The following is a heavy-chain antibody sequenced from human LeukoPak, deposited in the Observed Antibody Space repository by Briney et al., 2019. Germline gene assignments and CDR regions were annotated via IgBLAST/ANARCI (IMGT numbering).Heavy chain of an antibody. V-gene: IGHV3-66*01. J-gene: IGHJ4*02. CDR2: IYSGGST. CDR3: ARESYDILTGYFLGFDY. CDR1: GFTVSSNY. D-gene: IGHD3-9*01. Sequence: GGSLRLSSAASGFTVSSNYMSWVRQAPGKGLEWVSVIYSGGSTYYADSVKGRFTISRDNSKNTLYLQMNSLRAEDTAVYYCARESYDILTGYFLGFDYWGQGTLVTVSS.